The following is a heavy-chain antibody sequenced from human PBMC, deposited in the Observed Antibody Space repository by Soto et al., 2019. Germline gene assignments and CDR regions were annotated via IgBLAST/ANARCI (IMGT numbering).Heavy chain of an antibody. CDR1: GFTFSSSD. CDR2: IGTAGDT. J-gene: IGHJ6*02. CDR3: ARARPVYYDFWSGSGNYGMDV. Sequence: GGSLRLSCAASGFTFSSSDMHWVRQATGKGLEWVSAIGTAGDTYYPGSVKGRFTISRENAKNSLYLQMNSLRAGDTAVYYCARARPVYYDFWSGSGNYGMDVWGQGTTVTVSS. V-gene: IGHV3-13*01. D-gene: IGHD3-3*01.